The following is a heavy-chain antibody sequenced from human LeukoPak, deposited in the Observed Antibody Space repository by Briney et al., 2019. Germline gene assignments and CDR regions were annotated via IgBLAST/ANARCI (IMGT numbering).Heavy chain of an antibody. CDR3: AKHVLLWFGEIYYFDY. J-gene: IGHJ4*02. Sequence: AGGSLRLSCAASGFSFSTDHMSWVRQAPGKGLEWVSAISGSGGSTYYAGSVKGRFTISRDNSKNTLYLQMNSLRAEDTAVYYCAKHVLLWFGEIYYFDYWGQGTLVTVSS. D-gene: IGHD3-10*01. V-gene: IGHV3-23*01. CDR2: ISGSGGST. CDR1: GFSFSTDH.